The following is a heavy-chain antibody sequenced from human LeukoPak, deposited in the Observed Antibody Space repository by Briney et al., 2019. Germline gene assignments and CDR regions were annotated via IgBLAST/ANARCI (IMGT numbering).Heavy chain of an antibody. Sequence: SETLSLTCAVSGGSISSGGYSWSWIRQPPGTGLEWIGYIYYSGSTNYNPSLKSRVTISIDTSKNQFSLKLSSVTAADTAVYYCARTTEGGYTYDYFYYYYMDVWGKGTTVTISS. CDR3: ARTTEGGYTYDYFYYYYMDV. CDR1: GGSISSGGYS. J-gene: IGHJ6*03. CDR2: IYYSGST. V-gene: IGHV4-61*08. D-gene: IGHD5-18*01.